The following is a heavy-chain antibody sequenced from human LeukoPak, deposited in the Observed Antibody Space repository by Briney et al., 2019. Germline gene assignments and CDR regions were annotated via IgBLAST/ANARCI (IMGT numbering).Heavy chain of an antibody. CDR1: GFTFSSYG. V-gene: IGHV3-30*18. CDR2: ISYDGSNK. J-gene: IGHJ6*02. CDR3: AKDSYGMDV. Sequence: PGGSLRLSCAASGFTFSSYGIHWVRQAPGKGLEWVAVISYDGSNKYYADSVKGRFTISRDNSKNTLYLQMNSLRAEDTAVYYCAKDSYGMDVWGQGTTVTVSS.